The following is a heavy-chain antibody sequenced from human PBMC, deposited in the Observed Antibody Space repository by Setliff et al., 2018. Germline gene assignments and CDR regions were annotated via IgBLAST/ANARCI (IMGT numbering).Heavy chain of an antibody. Sequence: PGESLKISCKASGYSFTDYWIAWVRQMPGKGLEWMGVIYPGDSDTRYSPSLQGHVTISADKSISTAYLQWTSLKASDTAMYYCATVATITANYDYWGQGTLVTVSS. CDR1: GYSFTDYW. CDR3: ATVATITANYDY. V-gene: IGHV5-51*01. CDR2: IYPGDSDT. J-gene: IGHJ4*02. D-gene: IGHD5-12*01.